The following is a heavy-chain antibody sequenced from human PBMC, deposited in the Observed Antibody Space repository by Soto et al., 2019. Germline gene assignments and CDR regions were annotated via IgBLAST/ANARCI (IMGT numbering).Heavy chain of an antibody. CDR2: ISAYSGNT. D-gene: IGHD3-9*01. Sequence: QVQLVQSGTEVKKPGASVKVSCKASGYTFTSYGISWVRQAPGQGLEWMGWISAYSGNTNYAQKLQGRVTMTTDTSTSTAYMELRSLRSDDTAVYYCARGYDILTGYYNEPLDYWGQGTLVTVSS. CDR1: GYTFTSYG. CDR3: ARGYDILTGYYNEPLDY. J-gene: IGHJ4*02. V-gene: IGHV1-18*01.